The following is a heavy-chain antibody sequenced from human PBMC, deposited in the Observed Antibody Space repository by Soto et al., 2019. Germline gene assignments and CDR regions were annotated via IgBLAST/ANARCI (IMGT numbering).Heavy chain of an antibody. V-gene: IGHV4-30-2*01. D-gene: IGHD2-21*01. CDR1: GGSITSSGYS. Sequence: HLQLQESGSGLVKPSQTLSLTCAVSGGSITSSGYSWSWIRQPPGKGLEWIGYIYPSGTIFYNPSLNSRVTISLDTSNNRFSLRLSSVTAADTAVYYCATYSAYAKYYFDYWGRGTLVTVSS. CDR2: IYPSGTI. J-gene: IGHJ4*02. CDR3: ATYSAYAKYYFDY.